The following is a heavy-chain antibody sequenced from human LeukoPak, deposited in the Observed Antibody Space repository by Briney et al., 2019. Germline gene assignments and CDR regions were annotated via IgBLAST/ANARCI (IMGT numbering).Heavy chain of an antibody. D-gene: IGHD3-3*01. V-gene: IGHV4-39*01. CDR1: GGSIVISSYY. J-gene: IGHJ4*02. CDR3: ARHSGMVDRHFAH. Sequence: SETLSLTCNVSGGSIVISSYYWGWVRQSPGKGMEWTGSMSYGGTSYYNPSLKSRVTMSVDTSKNTFSLKVTSVTAADTAVYFCARHSGMVDRHFAHWGQGTLVPVSS. CDR2: MSYGGTS.